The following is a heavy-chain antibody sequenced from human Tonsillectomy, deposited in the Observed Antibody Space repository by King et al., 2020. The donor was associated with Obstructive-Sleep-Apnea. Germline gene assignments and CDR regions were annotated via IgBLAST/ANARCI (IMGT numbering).Heavy chain of an antibody. CDR2: ISYDGGNK. V-gene: IGHV3-30*04. CDR3: ARERRGDYVPDY. J-gene: IGHJ4*02. D-gene: IGHD4-17*01. Sequence: VQLVESGGGVVQPGRSLRLSCAASVFTFSNYAINWVRQAPGKGLEWVAIISYDGGNKYYVDSVKGRFTISRDNSKNTLYLRMNSLRAEDTAVYYCARERRGDYVPDYWGPGTLVIVSS. CDR1: VFTFSNYA.